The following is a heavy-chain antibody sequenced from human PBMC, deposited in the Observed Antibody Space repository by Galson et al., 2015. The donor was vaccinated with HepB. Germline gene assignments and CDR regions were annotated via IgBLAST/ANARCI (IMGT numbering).Heavy chain of an antibody. J-gene: IGHJ6*02. CDR2: ISSGGGRK. CDR1: GFTFRRYG. Sequence: SLRLSCAASGFTFRRYGMHWVRLAPGKGLEWVAFISSGGGRKDYADSVRGRFSIYRDKSKNTLYLQMNSLRAEDTAVYYCARAILSLRIAVAGPVYGMDVWGQGTTVTVSS. CDR3: ARAILSLRIAVAGPVYGMDV. D-gene: IGHD6-19*01. V-gene: IGHV3-33*08.